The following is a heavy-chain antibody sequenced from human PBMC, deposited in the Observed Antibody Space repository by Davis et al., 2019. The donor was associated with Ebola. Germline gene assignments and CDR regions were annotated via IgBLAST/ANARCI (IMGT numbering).Heavy chain of an antibody. CDR2: ASGSSSYI. CDR3: AGGESGWDASDI. CDR1: GFTLSSYT. D-gene: IGHD6-19*01. J-gene: IGHJ3*02. V-gene: IGHV3-21*01. Sequence: GESLKISCEASGFTLSSYTMNWVRQAPGKGLEWVSSASGSSSYILYADSVKGRFTISRDNAKNSLSLQMNSLRAEDTAVYYCAGGESGWDASDIWGRGTMVTVSS.